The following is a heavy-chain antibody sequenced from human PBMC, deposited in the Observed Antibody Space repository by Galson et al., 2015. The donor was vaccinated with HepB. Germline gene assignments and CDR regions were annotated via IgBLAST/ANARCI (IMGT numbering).Heavy chain of an antibody. CDR2: ISSSSSYI. Sequence: SLRLSCAASGFTFSSYSMNWVRQAPGKGLEWVSSISSSSSYIYYADSVKGRFTISRDNAKNSLYLQMNSLRAEDTAVYYCARVGDLDYQLRYYFDYWGQGTLVTVSS. CDR3: ARVGDLDYQLRYYFDY. D-gene: IGHD2-2*01. J-gene: IGHJ4*02. CDR1: GFTFSSYS. V-gene: IGHV3-21*01.